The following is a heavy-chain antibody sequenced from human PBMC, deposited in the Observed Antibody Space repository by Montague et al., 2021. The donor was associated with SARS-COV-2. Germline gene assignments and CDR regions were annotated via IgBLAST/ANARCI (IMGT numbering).Heavy chain of an antibody. V-gene: IGHV4-39*07. CDR3: ARDWTHDY. CDR2: IYYSGSTS. CDR1: GDSITIRSYY. D-gene: IGHD1-1*01. Sequence: SETLSLTCTVSGDSITIRSYYWGWIRQPPGKGLEWIGNIYYSGSTSYYNPSLKSRVTISLDTSKSQFSLRLRSVTAADTAVYYCARDWTHDYWGQGTLVAVSS. J-gene: IGHJ4*02.